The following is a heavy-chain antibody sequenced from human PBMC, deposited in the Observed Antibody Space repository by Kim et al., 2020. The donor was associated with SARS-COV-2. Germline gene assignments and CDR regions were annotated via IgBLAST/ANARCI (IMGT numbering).Heavy chain of an antibody. D-gene: IGHD4-17*01. CDR2: INPNSGGT. Sequence: ASVKVSCKASGYTFTGYYMHWVRQAPGQGLEWMGWINPNSGGTNYAQKFQGRVTMTRDTSISTAYMELSRLRSDDTAVYYCAFILRTGTTGYAFDIWGQGTMVTVSS. CDR3: AFILRTGTTGYAFDI. CDR1: GYTFTGYY. V-gene: IGHV1-2*02. J-gene: IGHJ3*02.